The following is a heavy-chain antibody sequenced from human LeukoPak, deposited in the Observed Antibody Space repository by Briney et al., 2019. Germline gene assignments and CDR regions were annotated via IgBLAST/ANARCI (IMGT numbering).Heavy chain of an antibody. J-gene: IGHJ4*02. CDR2: IIPIFGTA. V-gene: IGHV1-69*05. D-gene: IGHD4-17*01. CDR3: ARVVDCGDYGVLWFDY. Sequence: ASVKVSCKASGGTFSSYAISWVRQAPGQGLEWMGGIIPIFGTANYAQKFQGRVTITTDESTSTAYMELSSLRSEDTAVYYCARVVDCGDYGVLWFDYRGQGTLVTVSS. CDR1: GGTFSSYA.